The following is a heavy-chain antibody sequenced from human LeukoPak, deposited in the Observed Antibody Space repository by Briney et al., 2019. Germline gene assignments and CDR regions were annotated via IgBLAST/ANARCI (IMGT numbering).Heavy chain of an antibody. CDR3: ARAYCSSTSCYRPYYYMDV. CDR2: IYYSGST. D-gene: IGHD2-2*02. CDR1: GGSISSSSYY. J-gene: IGHJ6*03. V-gene: IGHV4-39*01. Sequence: SETLSLTCTVSGGSISSSSYYWGWIRQPPGKGLEWIGSIYYSGSTYYNPSLKSRVTISVDTSKNQFSLKLSSVTAADTAAYYCARAYCSSTSCYRPYYYMDVWGKGTTVTISS.